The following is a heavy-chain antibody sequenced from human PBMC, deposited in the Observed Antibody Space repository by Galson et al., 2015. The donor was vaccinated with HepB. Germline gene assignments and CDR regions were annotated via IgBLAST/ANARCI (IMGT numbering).Heavy chain of an antibody. J-gene: IGHJ5*02. V-gene: IGHV3-48*04. CDR3: ARGHGGISAT. Sequence: TFNTYTVTWVRQALGKGLEWLSCISTSDDSVYYADSVKGRFSISIDNSKSSVYLQMSSLRVEDTAVYFCARGHGGISATWGQGTLVTVSS. CDR1: TFNTYT. CDR2: ISTSDDSV. D-gene: IGHD4-23*01.